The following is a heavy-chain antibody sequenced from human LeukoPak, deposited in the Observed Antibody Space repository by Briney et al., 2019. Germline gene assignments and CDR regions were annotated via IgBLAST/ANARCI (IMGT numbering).Heavy chain of an antibody. J-gene: IGHJ6*02. CDR1: GYTFTGYY. Sequence: ASVKVSCKASGYTFTGYYMHWVRQATGQGLEWMGWMNPNSGNTGYAQKFQGRVTMTRNTSISTAYMELSSLRSEDTAVYYCAKATYYYDTYRLYYGMDVWGQGTTVTVSS. V-gene: IGHV1-8*02. CDR2: MNPNSGNT. D-gene: IGHD3-22*01. CDR3: AKATYYYDTYRLYYGMDV.